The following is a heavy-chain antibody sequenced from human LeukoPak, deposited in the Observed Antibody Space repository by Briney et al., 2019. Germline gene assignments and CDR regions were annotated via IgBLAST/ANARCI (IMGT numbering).Heavy chain of an antibody. CDR3: ARLSPNGLSGTTSWFDP. J-gene: IGHJ5*02. Sequence: SETLSLTCTVSGGSLSSYYWSWIRQPPGKGLEGIGYIYYSGSTNYNPSLKSRVTISVDTSKNQFSLKLSSVTAADTAVYYCARLSPNGLSGTTSWFDPWGQGTLITVSS. CDR1: GGSLSSYY. CDR2: IYYSGST. V-gene: IGHV4-59*01. D-gene: IGHD1-26*01.